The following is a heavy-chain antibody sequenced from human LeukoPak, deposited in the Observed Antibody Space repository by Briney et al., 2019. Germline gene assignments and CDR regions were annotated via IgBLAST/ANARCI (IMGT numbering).Heavy chain of an antibody. V-gene: IGHV4-59*01. J-gene: IGHJ4*02. D-gene: IGHD2-2*02. CDR1: GDSISNYY. CDR3: ARWGCTSTTCYTPFDF. Sequence: PSETLSLTCIVSGDSISNYYWSWIRQPPGKGLEWIGYIYYTGSTRYNPSLNGRVTISVDTSENHFSLKLSSVTAADTAVYYCARWGCTSTTCYTPFDFWGPGTLVTVSS. CDR2: IYYTGST.